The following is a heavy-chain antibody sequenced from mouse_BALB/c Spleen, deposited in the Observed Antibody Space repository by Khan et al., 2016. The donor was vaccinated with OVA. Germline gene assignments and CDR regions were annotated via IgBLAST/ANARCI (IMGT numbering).Heavy chain of an antibody. Sequence: QVQLKQSGPGLVAPSQSLSITCSVSGFSLTGNGINWVRQPPGKGLEWLGTIWGDGTTDYNSALKSRLTITKDNSKSQVFFKMNSLQTDDTARYYCARDDDWAWCPYWGQGTLVTVSP. J-gene: IGHJ3*01. V-gene: IGHV2-6-7*01. CDR1: GFSLTGNG. CDR2: IWGDGTT. D-gene: IGHD4-1*01. CDR3: ARDDDWAWCPY.